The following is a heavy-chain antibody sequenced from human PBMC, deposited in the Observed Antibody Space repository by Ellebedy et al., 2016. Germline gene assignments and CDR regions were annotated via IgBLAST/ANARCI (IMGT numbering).Heavy chain of an antibody. CDR1: EFIFNNFW. D-gene: IGHD3-9*01. CDR3: ARATSDDWDRLHYWHFDL. V-gene: IGHV3-7*04. CDR2: INGDGTEK. J-gene: IGHJ2*01. Sequence: GESLKISXAASEFIFNNFWMTWVRQAPGMGLEWVASINGDGTEKFYGDSVKGRFTIFRDNAKDSLSLEMSSLRADDTAVYFCARATSDDWDRLHYWHFDLWGRGTLVTVSS.